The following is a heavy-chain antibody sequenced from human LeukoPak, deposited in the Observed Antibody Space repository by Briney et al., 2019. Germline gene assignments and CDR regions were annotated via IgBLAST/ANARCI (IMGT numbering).Heavy chain of an antibody. CDR3: ARQQSMVRGVIITDTFDY. V-gene: IGHV3-48*03. CDR2: ISSSGSTI. CDR1: GFTFSSYE. Sequence: GGSLRLSCAASGFTFSSYEMNWVRQAPGKGLEWVSYISSSGSTIYYADSVKGRFTISRDNAKNSLYLQMNSLRAEDTAVYYCARQQSMVRGVIITDTFDYWGQGTLVTVSS. D-gene: IGHD3-10*01. J-gene: IGHJ4*02.